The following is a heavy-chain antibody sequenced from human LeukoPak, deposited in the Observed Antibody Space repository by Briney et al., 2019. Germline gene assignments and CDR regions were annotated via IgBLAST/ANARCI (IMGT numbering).Heavy chain of an antibody. D-gene: IGHD4-17*01. Sequence: PGGSLRLSCAASGFTVSSSYMNWIRQPPGKGLEWIGNIFYTGNTYYNPSLKSRVTMSVHTSKNQFSLKMSSVSAADTAVYYCVRLRETLDYWGQGTLVTVSS. CDR2: IFYTGNT. J-gene: IGHJ4*02. V-gene: IGHV4-59*04. CDR3: VRLRETLDY. CDR1: GFTVSSSY.